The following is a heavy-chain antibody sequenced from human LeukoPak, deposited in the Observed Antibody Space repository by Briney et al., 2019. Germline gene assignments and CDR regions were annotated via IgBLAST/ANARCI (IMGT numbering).Heavy chain of an antibody. D-gene: IGHD3-16*01. CDR1: GFTFSNYR. CDR3: ARDYDRSRDYGMDV. CDR2: INSDGSST. J-gene: IGHJ6*02. Sequence: GGSLRLSCAASGFTFSNYRMHWVRQAPGKGLVWVSRINSDGSSTTYADSVKGRFTISRDNAKNTLYLQMNSLRAEDTAVYYCARDYDRSRDYGMDVWGQGTTVTVSS. V-gene: IGHV3-74*01.